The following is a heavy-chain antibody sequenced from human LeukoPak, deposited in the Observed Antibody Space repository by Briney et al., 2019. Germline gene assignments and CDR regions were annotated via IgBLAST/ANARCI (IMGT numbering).Heavy chain of an antibody. Sequence: PGGSLRLSCAASGFTFSDHSMGWVRQAPGKGLEWVGRTSNKANSNPTEYAASLKGRLTISRDESKNSLYQQMNSLKTEDTAVYYCGRARLGEETFDYWGQGTLVTVSS. D-gene: IGHD3-10*01. CDR3: GRARLGEETFDY. J-gene: IGHJ4*02. CDR2: TSNKANSNPT. CDR1: GFTFSDHS. V-gene: IGHV3-72*01.